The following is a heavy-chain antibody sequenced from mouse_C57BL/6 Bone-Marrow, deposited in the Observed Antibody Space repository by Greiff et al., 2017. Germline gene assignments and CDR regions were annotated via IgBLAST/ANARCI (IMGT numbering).Heavy chain of an antibody. D-gene: IGHD3-2*01. V-gene: IGHV1-76*01. CDR3: ARTAKATGDY. J-gene: IGHJ2*01. Sequence: VQLQQSGAELVRPGASVKLSCKASGYTFTDYYINWVKQRPGQGLEWIARIYPGSGNTYYNEKFKGKATLTAEKSSSTAYMQLSSLTSEDSAVYFCARTAKATGDYWGQGTTLTGSS. CDR2: IYPGSGNT. CDR1: GYTFTDYY.